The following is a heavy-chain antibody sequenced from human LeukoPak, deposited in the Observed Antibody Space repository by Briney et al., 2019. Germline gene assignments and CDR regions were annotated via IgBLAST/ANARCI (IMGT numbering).Heavy chain of an antibody. J-gene: IGHJ4*02. Sequence: VASVKVSCKASGYTFTNNYLHWVRQAPGQGLEWMGMIYPRDGSTSYAQNFQGRVTVTRGTSTTTVHMELRGLRSEDTAVYYCAGDQEGFDYWGQGTVVTVSS. CDR3: AGDQEGFDY. CDR1: GYTFTNNY. V-gene: IGHV1-46*01. CDR2: IYPRDGST.